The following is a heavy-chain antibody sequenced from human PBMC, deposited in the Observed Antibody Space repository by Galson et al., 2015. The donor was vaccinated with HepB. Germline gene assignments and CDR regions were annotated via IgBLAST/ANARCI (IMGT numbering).Heavy chain of an antibody. Sequence: SLRLSCAASGFTFSSYGMHWVRQAPGKGLEWVAVIWCDGSNKYYADSVKGRFTISRDNSKNTLYLQMNSLRAEDTGVYYCARARDVYSSWSLGDWGQGTLVTVSS. D-gene: IGHD6-13*01. CDR3: ARARDVYSSWSLGD. V-gene: IGHV3-33*01. CDR1: GFTFSSYG. J-gene: IGHJ4*02. CDR2: IWCDGSNK.